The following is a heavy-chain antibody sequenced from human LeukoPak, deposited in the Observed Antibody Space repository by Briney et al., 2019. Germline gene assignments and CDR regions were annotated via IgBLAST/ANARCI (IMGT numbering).Heavy chain of an antibody. CDR2: ISGSGGST. V-gene: IGHV3-23*01. D-gene: IGHD3-10*01. CDR3: AKAHYGSGSYCFDY. J-gene: IGHJ4*02. Sequence: GGSLRLSCAASGFTFSSYSMNWVRQAPGKGLEWVSAISGSGGSTYYADSVKGRFTISRDNSKNTLYLQMNSLRAEDTAVYYCAKAHYGSGSYCFDYWGQGTLVTVSS. CDR1: GFTFSSYS.